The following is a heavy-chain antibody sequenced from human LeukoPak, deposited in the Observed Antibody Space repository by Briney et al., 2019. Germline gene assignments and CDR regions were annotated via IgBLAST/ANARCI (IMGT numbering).Heavy chain of an antibody. V-gene: IGHV4-39*01. CDR2: IYYSGST. J-gene: IGHJ4*02. D-gene: IGHD5-12*01. CDR3: ARQIVADNFDY. CDR1: GGSISSSSYY. Sequence: SETLSLTCTVSGGSISSSSYYWGWIRQPPGKGLEWIGSIYYSGSTYYNPSLKSRVTISVDTSKNQFSLKLSSVTAADTAVYYCARQIVADNFDYWGQGTLVTVSS.